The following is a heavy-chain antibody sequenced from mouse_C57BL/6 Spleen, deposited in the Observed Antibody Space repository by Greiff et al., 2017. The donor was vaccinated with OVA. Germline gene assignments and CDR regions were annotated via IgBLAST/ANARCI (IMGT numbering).Heavy chain of an antibody. CDR3: ARTYDDYAMDY. J-gene: IGHJ4*01. D-gene: IGHD2-14*01. CDR2: IYPRSGNT. CDR1: GYTFTSYG. Sequence: LVESGAELARPGASVKLSCKASGYTFTSYGISWVKQRTGQGLEWIGEIYPRSGNTYYNEKFKGKATLTADKSSSTAYMELRSLTSEDSAVYFCARTYDDYAMDYWGQGTSVTVSS. V-gene: IGHV1-81*01.